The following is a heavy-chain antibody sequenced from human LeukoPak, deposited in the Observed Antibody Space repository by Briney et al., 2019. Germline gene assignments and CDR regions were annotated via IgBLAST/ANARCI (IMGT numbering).Heavy chain of an antibody. D-gene: IGHD2-21*02. V-gene: IGHV4-34*01. CDR1: GGSFSGYY. CDR3: ARVPCGGDCYTNYYYYGMDG. CDR2: INHSGST. Sequence: SETLSLTCAVYGGSFSGYYWSWIRQPPGKGLEWIGEINHSGSTNYNPSLKSRVTISVDTSKNQFSLKLSSVTAADTAVYYCARVPCGGDCYTNYYYYGMDGWGQGTTVTVSS. J-gene: IGHJ6*02.